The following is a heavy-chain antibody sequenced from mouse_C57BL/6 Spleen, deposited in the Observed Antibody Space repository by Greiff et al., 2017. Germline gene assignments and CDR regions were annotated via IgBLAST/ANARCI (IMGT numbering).Heavy chain of an antibody. Sequence: QSGAELVRPGASVKMSCKASGYTFTSYNMHWVKQTPRQGLEWIGAIYPGNGDTSYNQKFKGKATLTVDKASSTAYMQLSSLTSEDSAVYCCARGAYYYGSSYKDYFDYWGQGTTLTVSS. V-gene: IGHV1-12*01. CDR2: IYPGNGDT. J-gene: IGHJ2*01. CDR1: GYTFTSYN. D-gene: IGHD1-1*01. CDR3: ARGAYYYGSSYKDYFDY.